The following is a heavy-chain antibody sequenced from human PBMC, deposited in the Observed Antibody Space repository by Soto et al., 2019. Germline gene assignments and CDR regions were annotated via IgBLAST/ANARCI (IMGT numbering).Heavy chain of an antibody. CDR1: GGSISSSYW. Sequence: QVQLQESGPGLVKPSGTLSLTCAVSGGSISSSYWWSWVRQPPGKGLEWIGEIYYSGSTNYNPSLKSRVTLSVAMSKNLSSLKLSSVTAADTAVYYCTRRRITMIVVVYDAFDIWGQGTMVTVSS. CDR2: IYYSGST. V-gene: IGHV4-4*02. D-gene: IGHD3-22*01. CDR3: TRRRITMIVVVYDAFDI. J-gene: IGHJ3*02.